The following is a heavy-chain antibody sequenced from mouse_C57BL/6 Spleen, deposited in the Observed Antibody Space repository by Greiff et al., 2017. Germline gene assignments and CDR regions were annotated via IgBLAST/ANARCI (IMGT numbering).Heavy chain of an antibody. J-gene: IGHJ2*02. D-gene: IGHD1-1*01. Sequence: EVQLQQSGPELVKPGASVKISCKASGYTFTDYYMNWVKQSHGQSLEWIGDINPNNGGTSYNQKFKGKATLTVDKSSSTAYMELRSLTSEDSAVYYCARSGDYYGSSVFDYWGQGTSLTVSS. CDR2: INPNNGGT. CDR1: GYTFTDYY. CDR3: ARSGDYYGSSVFDY. V-gene: IGHV1-26*01.